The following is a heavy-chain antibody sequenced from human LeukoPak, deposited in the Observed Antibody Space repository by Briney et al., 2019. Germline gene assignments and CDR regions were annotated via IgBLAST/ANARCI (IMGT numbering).Heavy chain of an antibody. Sequence: GASVKVSCKASGGTFSSYAISWVRQAPGQGLEWMGGIIPIFGTANYAQKFQGRVTITADKSTSTAYMELSRLGSDDTAVYYCAREGDIVVVPAFHLDLNWFDPWGQGTLVTVSS. J-gene: IGHJ5*02. CDR1: GGTFSSYA. D-gene: IGHD2-2*01. V-gene: IGHV1-69*06. CDR2: IIPIFGTA. CDR3: AREGDIVVVPAFHLDLNWFDP.